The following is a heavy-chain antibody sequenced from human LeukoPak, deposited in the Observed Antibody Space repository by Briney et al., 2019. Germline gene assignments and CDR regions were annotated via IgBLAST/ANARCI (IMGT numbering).Heavy chain of an antibody. V-gene: IGHV3-23*01. J-gene: IGHJ4*02. Sequence: PGGSLRLSCAASGFTFSSYAMSWVRQAPGKGLEWVSAISGSGGSTYYADSVKGRFTISRDNSKNTLYLQMNSLRAEDTAVYYCARGPGVTSSVRGYYFDYWGQGTLVTVSS. CDR3: ARGPGVTSSVRGYYFDY. CDR2: ISGSGGST. D-gene: IGHD4-17*01. CDR1: GFTFSSYA.